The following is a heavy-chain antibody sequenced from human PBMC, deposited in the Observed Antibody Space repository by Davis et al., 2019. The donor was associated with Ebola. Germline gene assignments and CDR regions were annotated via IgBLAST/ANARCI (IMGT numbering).Heavy chain of an antibody. J-gene: IGHJ4*02. CDR1: GGSFSGYY. V-gene: IGHV4-34*01. Sequence: GSLRLSCAVYGGSFSGYYWSWIRQPPGKGLEWIGEINHSGSTNYNPSLKSRVTISVDTSKNQFSLKLSSVTAADTAAYYCARGSYGDFFDYWGQGTLVTVSS. CDR2: INHSGST. CDR3: ARGSYGDFFDY. D-gene: IGHD4-17*01.